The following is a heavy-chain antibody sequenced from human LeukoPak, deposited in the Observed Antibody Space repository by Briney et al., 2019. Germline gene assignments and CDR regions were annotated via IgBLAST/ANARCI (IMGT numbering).Heavy chain of an antibody. Sequence: ASVKVPCKASGYTFINYGISWVRQAPGQGLEWMGWISTYNGNTNYAQKLQGRVTMTTDTSTSTAYMDLRSLRSDDTAVYYCASHPNGGSTAFDIWGQGTMVTVSS. CDR2: ISTYNGNT. D-gene: IGHD3-10*01. J-gene: IGHJ3*02. CDR3: ASHPNGGSTAFDI. CDR1: GYTFINYG. V-gene: IGHV1-18*01.